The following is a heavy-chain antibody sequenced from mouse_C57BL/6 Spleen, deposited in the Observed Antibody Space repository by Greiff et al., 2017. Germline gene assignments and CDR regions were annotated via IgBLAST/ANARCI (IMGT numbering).Heavy chain of an antibody. CDR2: IDPSDSYT. CDR3: ARPAFTTVVAHYAMDY. D-gene: IGHD1-1*01. J-gene: IGHJ4*01. V-gene: IGHV1-69*01. Sequence: QVQLQQPGAELVMPGASVKLSCKASGYTFTSYWMHWVKQRPGQGLEWIGEIDPSDSYTNYNQKFKGKSTLTVDKSSSTAYMQLSSLTSEDSAVYYCARPAFTTVVAHYAMDYWGQGTSVTVSS. CDR1: GYTFTSYW.